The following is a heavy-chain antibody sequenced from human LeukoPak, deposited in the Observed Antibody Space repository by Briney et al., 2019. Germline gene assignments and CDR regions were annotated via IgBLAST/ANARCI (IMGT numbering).Heavy chain of an antibody. Sequence: PSETLSLTCSISGWSLKDYYWSWVRQPPGKGLEWIVEIGGRTGITNYNPSLKSRATLSLDTSENHFSLTLHSMTAADTAIYYCARVPLRFLEPFDYWGQGTLVTVSS. CDR3: ARVPLRFLEPFDY. CDR1: GWSLKDYY. V-gene: IGHV4-34*01. J-gene: IGHJ4*02. D-gene: IGHD3-3*01. CDR2: IGGRTGIT.